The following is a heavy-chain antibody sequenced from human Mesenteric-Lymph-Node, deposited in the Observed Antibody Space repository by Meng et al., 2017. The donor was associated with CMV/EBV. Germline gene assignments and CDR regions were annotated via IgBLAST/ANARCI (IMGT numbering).Heavy chain of an antibody. CDR1: GGSIRTSSYC. J-gene: IGHJ4*02. D-gene: IGHD6-19*01. V-gene: IGHV4-39*07. CDR2: IYYSGIT. CDR3: ARVGSGWSHYYFDS. Sequence: SGGSIRTSSYCWGWVRQPPGKGLQWIGSIYYSGITYYDPSLRSRVTISVDPPNNQFSLKLSSMTAADTAMYYCARVGSGWSHYYFDSWGQGMLVTVSS.